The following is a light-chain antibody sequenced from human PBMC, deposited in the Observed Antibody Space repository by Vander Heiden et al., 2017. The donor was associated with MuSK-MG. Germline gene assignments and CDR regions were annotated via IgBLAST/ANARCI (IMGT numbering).Light chain of an antibody. CDR2: TAS. Sequence: DIQMTQSPSSLSASVGDRVTITCRASQGIRNALAWFQRKPVQAPKRLIYTASTLQNGVPSTFSGIGSGTEFTLTISSLQPEDFAAYFCRQDNSYPLTFGGGTTVEIK. CDR1: QGIRNA. J-gene: IGKJ4*01. CDR3: RQDNSYPLT. V-gene: IGKV1-17*01.